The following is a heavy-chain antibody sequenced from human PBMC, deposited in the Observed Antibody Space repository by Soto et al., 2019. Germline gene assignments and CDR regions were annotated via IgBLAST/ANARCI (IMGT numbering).Heavy chain of an antibody. CDR3: ASGYCSSTSCYQTEAFDY. V-gene: IGHV4-39*01. CDR2: IYYSGST. CDR1: GGSISSSSYY. D-gene: IGHD2-2*03. J-gene: IGHJ4*02. Sequence: PSETLSLTCTVSGGSISSSSYYWGWIRKPPGKGLEWIGSIYYSGSTYYNPSLKSRVTISVDTSKNQFSLKLSSVTAADTAVYYCASGYCSSTSCYQTEAFDYWGQGTLVTVSS.